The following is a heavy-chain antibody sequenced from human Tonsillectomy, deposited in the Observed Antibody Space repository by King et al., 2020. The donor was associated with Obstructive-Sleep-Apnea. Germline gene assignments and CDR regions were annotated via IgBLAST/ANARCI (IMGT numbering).Heavy chain of an antibody. CDR2: IKQEGSEK. J-gene: IGHJ2*01. Sequence: DVQLVESGGGLVQPGGSLRLSCAASGFTFSSYWMSWVRQAPGKGLEWVANIKQEGSEKYYVDSVKGRFTISRDNAKNSLYLQMNSLRAEDTAVYYCARVAVTTSWYFDLWGRGTLVTVSS. CDR3: ARVAVTTSWYFDL. D-gene: IGHD4-17*01. V-gene: IGHV3-7*01. CDR1: GFTFSSYW.